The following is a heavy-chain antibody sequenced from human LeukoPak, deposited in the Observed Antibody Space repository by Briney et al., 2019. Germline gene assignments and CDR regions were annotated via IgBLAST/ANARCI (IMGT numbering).Heavy chain of an antibody. Sequence: SQTLSLTCAISGDSVSSNSAAWNWIRQSPSRGLEWLGRTHYRSKWYNDYAVSVKSRITINPDTSKNQFFLQLNSVTPEDTAVYYCARGGQWLVLRAFDIWGQGTMVTVSS. CDR2: THYRSKWYN. D-gene: IGHD6-19*01. CDR3: ARGGQWLVLRAFDI. V-gene: IGHV6-1*01. CDR1: GDSVSSNSAA. J-gene: IGHJ3*02.